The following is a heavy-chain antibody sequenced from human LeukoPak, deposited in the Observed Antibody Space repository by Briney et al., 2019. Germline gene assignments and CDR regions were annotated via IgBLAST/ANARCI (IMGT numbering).Heavy chain of an antibody. CDR1: GFTFSSYA. CDR2: ISSSSRYI. V-gene: IGHV3-21*01. Sequence: GGSLRLSCAASGFTFSSYAMSWVRQAPGKGLEWVSSISSSSRYIYYADSVKGRLTISRDNAKNSLYLQMNSLRAEDTAVYYCARGLNYYDSSGYYYLFDYWGQGTLVTVSS. D-gene: IGHD3-22*01. J-gene: IGHJ4*02. CDR3: ARGLNYYDSSGYYYLFDY.